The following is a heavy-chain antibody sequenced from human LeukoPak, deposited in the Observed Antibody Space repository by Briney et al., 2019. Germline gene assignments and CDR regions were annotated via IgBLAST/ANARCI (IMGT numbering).Heavy chain of an antibody. CDR3: ASSGSSPLDY. Sequence: SETLSLTCTVSGGSISSGSYYWSWIRQPAGKGLEWIGRIYTSGSTNYNPSLKSGVTISVDTSKNQFSLKLRSVTAADTAVYYCASSGSSPLDYWGQGTLVTISS. V-gene: IGHV4-61*02. CDR2: IYTSGST. J-gene: IGHJ4*02. D-gene: IGHD1-26*01. CDR1: GGSISSGSYY.